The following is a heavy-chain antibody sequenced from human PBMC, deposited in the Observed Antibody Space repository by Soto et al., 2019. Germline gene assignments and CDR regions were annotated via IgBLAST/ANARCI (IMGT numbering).Heavy chain of an antibody. CDR2: IIPIFGTA. V-gene: IGHV1-69*01. D-gene: IGHD1-26*01. Sequence: QVQLVQSGAEVKKPGSSVKVSCKASGGTFSSYAISWVRQAPGQGLEWMGGIIPIFGTANYAQKFQGRVTITADESTSEAYMELSSLRSEDTAVYYCARDTVGATTGNNGMDVWGQGTTVTVSS. J-gene: IGHJ6*02. CDR1: GGTFSSYA. CDR3: ARDTVGATTGNNGMDV.